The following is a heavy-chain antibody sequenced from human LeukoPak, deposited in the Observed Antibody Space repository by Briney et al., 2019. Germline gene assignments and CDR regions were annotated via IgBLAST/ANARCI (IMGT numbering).Heavy chain of an antibody. J-gene: IGHJ4*02. CDR2: IHYSGDI. D-gene: IGHD2-15*01. Sequence: SETLSLTCTVSGGSISSYYWSWIRQPPGKGLEWIGYIHYSGDINYNPSLKSRVTISAYTSKNQLSLKLSSVTAADTAVYYCARVGCSGGSCYPDYWGQGTLVTVSS. CDR1: GGSISSYY. V-gene: IGHV4-59*01. CDR3: ARVGCSGGSCYPDY.